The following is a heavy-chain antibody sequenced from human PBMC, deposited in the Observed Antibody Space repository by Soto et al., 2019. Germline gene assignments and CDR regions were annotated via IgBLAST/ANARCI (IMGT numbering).Heavy chain of an antibody. V-gene: IGHV1-58*01. CDR2: IVVGSGNT. D-gene: IGHD2-21*02. CDR3: AATYCGGDCSPYYFDY. CDR1: GFTFTSSA. Sequence: QMQLVQSGPEVKKPGTSVKVSCKASGFTFTSSAVQWVRQARGQRLEWIGWIVVGSGNTNYAQKFQERVTITRDMSTSTAYMELSSLRSEDTAVYYCAATYCGGDCSPYYFDYWGQGTLVTVSS. J-gene: IGHJ4*02.